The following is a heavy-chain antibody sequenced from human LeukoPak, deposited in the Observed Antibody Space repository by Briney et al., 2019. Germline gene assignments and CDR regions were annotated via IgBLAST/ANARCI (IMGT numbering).Heavy chain of an antibody. CDR2: IIPIFGTA. Sequence: SVKVSCKASGGTFSSYAISWVRQAPGQGPEWMGGIIPIFGTANYAQKFQGRVTITTDESTSTAYMELSSLRSEDTAVYYCARTDIVVVVAARMDAFDIWGQGTMVTVS. CDR3: ARTDIVVVVAARMDAFDI. J-gene: IGHJ3*02. D-gene: IGHD2-15*01. V-gene: IGHV1-69*05. CDR1: GGTFSSYA.